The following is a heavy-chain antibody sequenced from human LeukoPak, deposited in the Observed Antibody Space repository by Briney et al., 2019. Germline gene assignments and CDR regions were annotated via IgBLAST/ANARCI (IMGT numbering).Heavy chain of an antibody. J-gene: IGHJ6*02. D-gene: IGHD6-13*01. CDR1: GGSISSGSYY. V-gene: IGHV4-61*02. CDR2: IYTSGST. Sequence: SQTLSLTCTVSGGSISSGSYYWSWIRQPAGTGLEWIGRIYTSGSTNYNPSLKSRVTISVDTSKNQFSLKLSSVTAADTAVYYCARSSGIAAAGPYYYYYYGMDVWGQGTTVTVSS. CDR3: ARSSGIAAAGPYYYYYYGMDV.